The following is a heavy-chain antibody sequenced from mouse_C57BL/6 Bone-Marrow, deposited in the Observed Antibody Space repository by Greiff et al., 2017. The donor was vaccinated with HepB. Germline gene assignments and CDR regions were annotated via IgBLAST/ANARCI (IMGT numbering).Heavy chain of an antibody. CDR1: GYAFSSSW. CDR3: ARGSSPLYWYFDV. CDR2: IYPGDGDT. D-gene: IGHD1-1*01. Sequence: VQLQQSGPELVKPGASVKISCKASGYAFSSSWMNWVKQRPGKGLEWIGRIYPGDGDTNYNGKFKGKATLTADKSSSTAYMQLSSLTSEDSAVYFCARGSSPLYWYFDVWGTGTTVTVSS. J-gene: IGHJ1*03. V-gene: IGHV1-82*01.